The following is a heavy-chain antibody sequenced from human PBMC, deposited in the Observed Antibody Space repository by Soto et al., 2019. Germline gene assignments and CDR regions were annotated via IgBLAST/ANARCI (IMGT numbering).Heavy chain of an antibody. CDR3: ARARYCDWFDP. D-gene: IGHD2-21*01. CDR1: GGSMSSSSYY. V-gene: IGHV4-39*01. CDR2: IYYSGST. Sequence: SQTLSLTCSGSGGSMSSSSYYWGWIRQPAGKGLEWIGSIYYSGSTYYNPSLKSRVTISVDTSKNQFSLKLSSVTAADTAVYYCARARYCDWFDPWGQGTLVTVS. J-gene: IGHJ5*02.